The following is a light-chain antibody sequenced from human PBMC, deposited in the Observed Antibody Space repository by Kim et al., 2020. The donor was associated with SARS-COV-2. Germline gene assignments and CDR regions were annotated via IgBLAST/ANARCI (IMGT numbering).Light chain of an antibody. V-gene: IGKV1-12*01. J-gene: IGKJ4*01. Sequence: ASVGDRVTITCRASQGVSDWLAWYQQKQGKAPKLLIYATSSLQSGVSSRFSGSGSGTDFTLTISCLQPEDSATYYCQQANSFPLTFGGGTKVDIK. CDR2: ATS. CDR1: QGVSDW. CDR3: QQANSFPLT.